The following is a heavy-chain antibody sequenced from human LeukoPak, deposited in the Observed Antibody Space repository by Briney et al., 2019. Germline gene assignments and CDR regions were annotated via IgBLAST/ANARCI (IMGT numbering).Heavy chain of an antibody. Sequence: ASVKVSRKASGYTFTSYYMHWVRQAPGQGLEWMGIINPSGGSTSYAQKFQGRVTITADESTSTAYMELSSLRSEDTAVYYCALYCSGGSCYSSWFDPWGQGTLVTVSS. J-gene: IGHJ5*02. V-gene: IGHV1-46*01. CDR3: ALYCSGGSCYSSWFDP. CDR1: GYTFTSYY. CDR2: INPSGGST. D-gene: IGHD2-15*01.